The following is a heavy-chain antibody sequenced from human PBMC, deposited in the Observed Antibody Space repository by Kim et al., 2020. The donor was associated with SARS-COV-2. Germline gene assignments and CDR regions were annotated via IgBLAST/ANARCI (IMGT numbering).Heavy chain of an antibody. CDR1: GFTFSSYA. D-gene: IGHD3-3*01. V-gene: IGHV3-30-3*01. J-gene: IGHJ4*02. CDR2: ISYDGSNK. CDR3: ARDLFRLNLDFWSGPALDY. Sequence: GGSLRLSCAASGFTFSSYAMHWVRQAPGKGLEWVAVISYDGSNKYYADSVKGRFTISRDNSKNTLYLQMNSLRAEDTAVYYCARDLFRLNLDFWSGPALDYWGQGTLVTVSS.